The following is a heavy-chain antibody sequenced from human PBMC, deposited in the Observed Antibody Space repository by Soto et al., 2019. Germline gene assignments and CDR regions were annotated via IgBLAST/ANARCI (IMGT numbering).Heavy chain of an antibody. Sequence: EVQLVESGGGLVQPGGSLRLSCAASGFTFSSYWMSWVRQAPGKGLEWVANIKHDGSEKYYVESVKGRFTISRDNAKNSLYLQMNSLRAEDTAVYYCARGPWSDTAMVGLVYWGQGALVTVSS. CDR3: ARGPWSDTAMVGLVY. D-gene: IGHD5-18*01. CDR1: GFTFSSYW. J-gene: IGHJ4*02. V-gene: IGHV3-7*05. CDR2: IKHDGSEK.